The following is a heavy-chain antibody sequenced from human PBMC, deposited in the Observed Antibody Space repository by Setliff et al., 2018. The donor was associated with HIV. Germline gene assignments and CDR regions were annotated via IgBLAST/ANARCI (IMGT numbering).Heavy chain of an antibody. Sequence: ETLSLTCTVPGGSINRSNYYWGWIRQPPGKGLEWIGTISYTGSTHYDPSLKSRVTISLDTSKNQFFLKLSSVTAPDTAIYYCARQTWEYYDTLTGYYRSPKNFDSWGQGTLVTVSS. CDR3: ARQTWEYYDTLTGYYRSPKNFDS. J-gene: IGHJ4*02. D-gene: IGHD3-9*01. CDR1: GGSINRSNYY. CDR2: ISYTGST. V-gene: IGHV4-39*01.